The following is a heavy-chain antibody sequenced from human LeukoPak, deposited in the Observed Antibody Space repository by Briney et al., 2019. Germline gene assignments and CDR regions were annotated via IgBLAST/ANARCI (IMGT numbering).Heavy chain of an antibody. Sequence: SETLSLTCTVSGGSISSSSYYWGWIRQPPGKGLEWIGYIYYSGSTYYNPSLKSRVTISVDTSKNQFSLKLSSVTAADTAVYYCARVIRRSDAFDIWGQGTMVTVSS. J-gene: IGHJ3*02. CDR2: IYYSGST. CDR3: ARVIRRSDAFDI. D-gene: IGHD3-16*02. CDR1: GGSISSSSYY. V-gene: IGHV4-31*03.